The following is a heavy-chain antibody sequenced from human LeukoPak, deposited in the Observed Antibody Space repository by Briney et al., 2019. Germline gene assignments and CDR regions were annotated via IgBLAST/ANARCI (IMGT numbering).Heavy chain of an antibody. CDR2: IDTSGNT. J-gene: IGHJ4*02. CDR3: ASYSSSSGYSFGC. CDR1: GGSISSYY. Sequence: PSETLSLTCTVSGGSISSYYWSWIRQPAGKGLEWIGRIDTSGNTNYNPSLKSRITVSVDTSKNQVSLKLSSVTAADTAVYYCASYSSSSGYSFGCWGQGTLVTVSS. V-gene: IGHV4-4*07. D-gene: IGHD6-6*01.